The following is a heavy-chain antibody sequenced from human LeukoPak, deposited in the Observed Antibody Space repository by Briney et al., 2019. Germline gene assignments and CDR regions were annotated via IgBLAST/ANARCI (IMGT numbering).Heavy chain of an antibody. CDR2: IYHSGST. D-gene: IGHD3-16*01. CDR1: GGSISSSNW. J-gene: IGHJ4*02. V-gene: IGHV4-4*02. CDR3: ARAPDYVWGSFGY. Sequence: PSETLSLTCAVSGGSISSSNWWSWVRQPPGKGLEWIGEIYHSGSTNYNPSLKSRVTISVDKSKNQFSLKLSSVTAADTAVYYCARAPDYVWGSFGYWGQGTLVTVSS.